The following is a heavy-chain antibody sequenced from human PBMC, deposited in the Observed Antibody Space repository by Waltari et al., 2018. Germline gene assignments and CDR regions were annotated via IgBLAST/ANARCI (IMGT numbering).Heavy chain of an antibody. CDR3: ARLPTKYFDSLGWGFFDQ. CDR2: LRNTGGT. J-gene: IGHJ4*02. CDR1: GDFRRADH. D-gene: IGHD3-22*01. V-gene: IGHV4-59*08. Sequence: HVQLPESGPGLVKPSETLSLPCTVSGDFRRADHWTWSRQAPGKGLEWIAYLRNTGGTKCTPSLESRVTVSAVTSKKQFSLRLTSVTAADTAVYYCARLPTKYFDSLGWGFFDQWGQGILVTVSS.